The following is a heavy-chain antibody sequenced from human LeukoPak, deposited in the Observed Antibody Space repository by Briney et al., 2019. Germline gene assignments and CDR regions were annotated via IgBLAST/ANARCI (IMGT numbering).Heavy chain of an antibody. CDR2: IDPSDSYT. CDR1: GYSFTSYW. J-gene: IGHJ4*02. V-gene: IGHV5-10-1*01. CDR3: ARIPDYYDSSGLNFDY. D-gene: IGHD3-22*01. Sequence: GESLKISCKGSGYSFTSYWISWVRQMPGKGLEWMGRIDPSDSYTNYSPSFQGHVTISADKSISTAYLQWSSPKASDTAMYYCARIPDYYDSSGLNFDYWGQGNLVTVSS.